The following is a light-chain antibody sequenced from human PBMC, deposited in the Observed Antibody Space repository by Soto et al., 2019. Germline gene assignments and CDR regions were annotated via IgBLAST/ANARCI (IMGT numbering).Light chain of an antibody. J-gene: IGKJ2*01. CDR3: QQSHSTPPT. Sequence: DIHMAQSPPSLSASVGDRVTITCRASHNIVTYLNWYQQKAGKAPSLLIYEASHLQSGVPFRFFGSGSGTDFTLTIDNLQHEDSATYYCQQSHSTPPTFGPGTKLENK. CDR2: EAS. V-gene: IGKV1-39*01. CDR1: HNIVTY.